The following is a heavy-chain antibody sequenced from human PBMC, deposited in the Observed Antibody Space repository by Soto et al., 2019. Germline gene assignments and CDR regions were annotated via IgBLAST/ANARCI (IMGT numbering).Heavy chain of an antibody. D-gene: IGHD3-22*01. J-gene: IGHJ5*02. Sequence: ESGPTLVNPTQTLTLTCSFSGFSLSAYGVRVIWFRQPPGETLEWLALIHWNDDKRYSPYLKSRLTITKDTSKNQVVLTLTNLDPLDTGTYLCAHTKDSSGFLTSWGQGILVTVSS. V-gene: IGHV2-5*01. CDR1: GFSLSAYGVR. CDR3: AHTKDSSGFLTS. CDR2: IHWNDDK.